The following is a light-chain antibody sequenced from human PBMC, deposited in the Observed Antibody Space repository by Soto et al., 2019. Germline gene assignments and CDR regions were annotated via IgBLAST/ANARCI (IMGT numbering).Light chain of an antibody. CDR1: HVISNY. CDR2: GAS. V-gene: IGKV1-9*01. J-gene: IGKJ5*01. CDR3: QELNSHPIT. Sequence: IQLTQSPSSLSASVGDRVTITCRASHVISNYLAWYQQKPGKAPNLLLYGASTLQTGVPSRFSGSESGTLFTLTISSLQPEDFATYYCQELNSHPITFGQGTRLEIK.